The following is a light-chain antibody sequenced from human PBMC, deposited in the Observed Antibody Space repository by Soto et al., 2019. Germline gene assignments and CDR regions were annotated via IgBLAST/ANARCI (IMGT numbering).Light chain of an antibody. CDR1: SSDVGGYNY. CDR2: EVT. CDR3: SSYISSSTLV. Sequence: QSALTQPASVSGSPGQSITISCTGTSSDVGGYNYVSWYQQHPGKAPKLLIYEVTYRPSGVSNRFSGSKSGNTASLTISGLQAEDEADYYCSSYISSSTLVFGGGTQLTVL. J-gene: IGLJ3*02. V-gene: IGLV2-14*03.